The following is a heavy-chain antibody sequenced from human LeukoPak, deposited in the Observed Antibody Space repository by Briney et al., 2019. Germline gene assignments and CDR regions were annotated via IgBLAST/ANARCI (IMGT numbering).Heavy chain of an antibody. V-gene: IGHV3-21*01. D-gene: IGHD1-1*01. Sequence: PGGSLRLSCAASGFTFSSYSMNWVRQAPGKGLEWVSSISSSSSYIYYADSVKGRFAISRDNAKTSVYLQMNSLRAEDTAVYYCVSTTRSSPFDNWGQGTLVTVSS. CDR3: VSTTRSSPFDN. CDR2: ISSSSSYI. CDR1: GFTFSSYS. J-gene: IGHJ4*02.